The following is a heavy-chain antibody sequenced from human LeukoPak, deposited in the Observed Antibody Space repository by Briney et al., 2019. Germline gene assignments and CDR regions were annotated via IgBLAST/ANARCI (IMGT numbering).Heavy chain of an antibody. CDR3: ARYYGGNSPY. D-gene: IGHD4-23*01. Sequence: SETLSLTCTVSGYSISSGFYWGWIRQPPGKGLEWIGSIYHSGSTYYNPSLKSRVTISVDTSKNQFSLKLSSVTAADTAVYYCARYYGGNSPYWGQGTLVTVSS. CDR1: GYSISSGFY. V-gene: IGHV4-38-2*02. CDR2: IYHSGST. J-gene: IGHJ4*02.